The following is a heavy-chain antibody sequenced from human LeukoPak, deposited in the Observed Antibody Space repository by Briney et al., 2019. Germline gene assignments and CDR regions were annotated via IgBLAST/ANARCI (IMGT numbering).Heavy chain of an antibody. J-gene: IGHJ3*02. V-gene: IGHV1-8*01. D-gene: IGHD2-21*01. Sequence: EASVKVSCKASGYNFRSYDINWVRQATGQGLEWMGWMSPKRGDTGYAQTFQGRITMTRDTSINTAYMELNSLTSEDTAVYYCARTNLADCGGECETDAFDIWGHGTMVTVSS. CDR2: MSPKRGDT. CDR1: GYNFRSYD. CDR3: ARTNLADCGGECETDAFDI.